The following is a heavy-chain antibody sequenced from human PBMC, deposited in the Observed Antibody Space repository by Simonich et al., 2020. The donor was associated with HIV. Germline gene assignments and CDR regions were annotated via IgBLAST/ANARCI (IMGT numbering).Heavy chain of an antibody. CDR1: GGSFSGYS. V-gene: IGHV4-34*01. J-gene: IGHJ1*01. Sequence: QVQLQQWGAGLLKPSETLSLTCAVYGGSFSGYSWSWIRQPPGQGLEWIGEINHSGSTNYNPALKSRVTISVDTSKNQFSLKLSSVTAADTAVYYCARLTAGGLGEYFQHWGQGTLVTVSS. D-gene: IGHD6-13*01. CDR2: INHSGST. CDR3: ARLTAGGLGEYFQH.